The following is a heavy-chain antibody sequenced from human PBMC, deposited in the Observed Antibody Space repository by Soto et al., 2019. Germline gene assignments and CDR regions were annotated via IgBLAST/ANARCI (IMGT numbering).Heavy chain of an antibody. J-gene: IGHJ4*02. CDR1: GFTFSNAW. V-gene: IGHV3-15*01. D-gene: IGHD1-7*01. CDR3: TTDCAGELELHDY. Sequence: EVQLVESGGGLVKPGGSLRLSCAASGFTFSNAWMSWVRQAPGKGLEWVGRIKSKTDGGTTDYAAPVKGRFTISRDDSKNTLYLQMNSLKTEDTAVYYCTTDCAGELELHDYWGQGTLVTVSS. CDR2: IKSKTDGGTT.